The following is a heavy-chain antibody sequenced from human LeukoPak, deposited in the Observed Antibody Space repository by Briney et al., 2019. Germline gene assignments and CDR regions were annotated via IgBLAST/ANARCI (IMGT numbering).Heavy chain of an antibody. V-gene: IGHV4-34*01. J-gene: IGHJ5*02. CDR2: INHSGST. Sequence: SETLSLTCAVYGGSFSGYYWSWIRQPPGKGLEWIGEINHSGSTNYNPSLKRRVTISVDTSKNQFSLKLSSVTAADTAVYYCARDIGYYYGSGSLNWFDPWGQGTLVTVSS. CDR1: GGSFSGYY. CDR3: ARDIGYYYGSGSLNWFDP. D-gene: IGHD3-10*01.